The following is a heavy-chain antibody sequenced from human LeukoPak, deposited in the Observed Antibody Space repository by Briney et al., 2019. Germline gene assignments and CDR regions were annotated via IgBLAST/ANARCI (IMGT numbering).Heavy chain of an antibody. D-gene: IGHD3-3*01. V-gene: IGHV3-33*01. CDR3: ARDPNWSGYPLFDY. Sequence: PGGSLRLSCAASGFTFSSYGMHWVRQAPGKGLEWVAVIWYDGSNKYYADSVKGRFTISRDNSKNTLYLQMNSLRAEDTAVYYCARDPNWSGYPLFDYRGQGTLVTVSS. J-gene: IGHJ4*02. CDR1: GFTFSSYG. CDR2: IWYDGSNK.